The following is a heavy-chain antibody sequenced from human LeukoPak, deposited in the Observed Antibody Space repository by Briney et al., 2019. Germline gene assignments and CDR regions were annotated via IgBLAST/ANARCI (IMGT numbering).Heavy chain of an antibody. CDR3: AKAGINWGYFDY. V-gene: IGHV3-48*03. J-gene: IGHJ4*02. D-gene: IGHD7-27*01. CDR1: GFTFSSYE. CDR2: ISSSGSPT. Sequence: GGSLRLSCAASGFTFSSYEMNWVRQAPGKGLEWVSYISSSGSPTYYADSVKGRFTISRDNSKNTLYLQMNSLRAEDTAVYYCAKAGINWGYFDYWGQGTLVTVSS.